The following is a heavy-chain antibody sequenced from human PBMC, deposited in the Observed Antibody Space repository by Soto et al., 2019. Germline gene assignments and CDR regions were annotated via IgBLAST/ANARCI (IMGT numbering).Heavy chain of an antibody. Sequence: GGSLRLSCAASGFTFSSYSMNWVRQAPGKGLEWVSYICSSSSTIYYADSVKGRFTISRNNAKNSLYLQMNSLRAEDTALYYCARIAARPPFTFYYMDVWGKGTTVTVSS. CDR3: ARIAARPPFTFYYMDV. D-gene: IGHD6-6*01. CDR2: ICSSSSTI. V-gene: IGHV3-48*01. CDR1: GFTFSSYS. J-gene: IGHJ6*03.